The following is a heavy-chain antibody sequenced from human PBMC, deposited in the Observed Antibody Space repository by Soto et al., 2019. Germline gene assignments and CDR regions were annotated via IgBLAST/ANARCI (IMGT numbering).Heavy chain of an antibody. CDR1: GGTFSSYA. Sequence: GASVKVSCKASGGTFSSYAISWVRQAPGQGLEWMGGIIPSFGTTSYAQKFQGRVTMTRDTSTSTVYMELSSLRSEDTAVYYCARNQASIVLMVYATADYYYMDVWGKGTTVTVSS. CDR2: IIPSFGTT. CDR3: ARNQASIVLMVYATADYYYMDV. J-gene: IGHJ6*03. V-gene: IGHV1-69*05. D-gene: IGHD2-8*01.